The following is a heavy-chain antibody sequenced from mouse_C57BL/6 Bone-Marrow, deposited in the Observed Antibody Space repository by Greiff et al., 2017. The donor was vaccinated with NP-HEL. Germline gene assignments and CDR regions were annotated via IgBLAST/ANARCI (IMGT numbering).Heavy chain of an antibody. Sequence: EVQLQESGAELVRPGASVKLSCTASGFNIKDDYMHWVKQRPEQGLEWIGWIDPENGDTEYASTFQGKATLTADTSSNPAYLPLSSLTSEDTAVYYCTTGGSDGNYGYLDDWGTGTTVTVSS. CDR3: TTGGSDGNYGYLDD. D-gene: IGHD2-1*01. CDR2: IDPENGDT. J-gene: IGHJ1*03. CDR1: GFNIKDDY. V-gene: IGHV14-4*01.